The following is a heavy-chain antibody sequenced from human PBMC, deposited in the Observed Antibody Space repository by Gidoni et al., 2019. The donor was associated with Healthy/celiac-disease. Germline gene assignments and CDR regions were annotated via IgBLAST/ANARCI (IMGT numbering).Heavy chain of an antibody. V-gene: IGHV4-61*02. CDR1: GGSIRSRSYY. CDR3: ARVPVTDIVVVPAASPYGMDV. J-gene: IGHJ6*02. D-gene: IGHD2-2*01. Sequence: QVQLQESGPGLVKPSPTLSLTFTVSGGSIRSRSYYWSWIRQPAGKGLEWSGRIDTSRSTNYNPPLKSRGTISVDTSKNQCSLKLSSGTAADTAVYYCARVPVTDIVVVPAASPYGMDVWGQGTTVTVSS. CDR2: IDTSRST.